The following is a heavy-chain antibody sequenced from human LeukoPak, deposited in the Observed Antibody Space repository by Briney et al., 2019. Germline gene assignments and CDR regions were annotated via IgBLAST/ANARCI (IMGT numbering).Heavy chain of an antibody. CDR1: GGSISSSSYY. Sequence: PSETLSLTCTVSGGSISSSSYYWGWIRQPPGKGLEWIGSIYYSGSTYYNPSLKSRVTISVDTSKNQFSLKLSSVTAADTAVYYCARGGYCSGGSCYSHANFDYWGQGTLVTVSP. J-gene: IGHJ4*02. CDR3: ARGGYCSGGSCYSHANFDY. V-gene: IGHV4-39*07. CDR2: IYYSGST. D-gene: IGHD2-15*01.